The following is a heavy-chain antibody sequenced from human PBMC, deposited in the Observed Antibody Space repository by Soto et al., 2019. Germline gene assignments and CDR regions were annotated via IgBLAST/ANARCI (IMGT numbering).Heavy chain of an antibody. D-gene: IGHD5-12*01. CDR1: GGTFSSYA. J-gene: IGHJ4*02. V-gene: IGHV1-69*13. CDR3: ARSGTNVDIVATAYYFDY. Sequence: SVKVSCKASGGTFSSYAISWVRQAPGQGLEWMGGIIPIFGTANYAQKFQGRVTITADESTSTAYMELSSLRSEDTAVYYCARSGTNVDIVATAYYFDYWGQGTLVTVS. CDR2: IIPIFGTA.